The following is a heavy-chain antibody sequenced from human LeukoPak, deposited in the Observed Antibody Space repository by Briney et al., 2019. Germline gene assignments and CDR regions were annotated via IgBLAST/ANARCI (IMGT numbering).Heavy chain of an antibody. J-gene: IGHJ1*01. V-gene: IGHV3-48*03. Sequence: GGSLRLSCAASGFTFSSYEMNWVRQAPGKGLEWVSYISTSGSTRNYADSVQGRFTISRDNAKNSLYLQMNSPRDEATALYYCAKHSSSWYYDFQHWGQGTLVTVSS. CDR3: AKHSSSWYYDFQH. D-gene: IGHD6-13*01. CDR1: GFTFSSYE. CDR2: ISTSGSTR.